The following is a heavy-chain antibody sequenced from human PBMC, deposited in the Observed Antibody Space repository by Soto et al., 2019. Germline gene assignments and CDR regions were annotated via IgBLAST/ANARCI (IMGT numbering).Heavy chain of an antibody. Sequence: PGGSLRLSCAASGFTFSSFWMSWVRRAPGKGLEWVANIKQDGSDKNYVGSVKGRFTISRDNAKNSLYLQMNSLRVEDTAVYYCARDVSGKLGHDSWGQGTLVTVS. CDR1: GFTFSSFW. CDR2: IKQDGSDK. CDR3: ARDVSGKLGHDS. J-gene: IGHJ4*02. V-gene: IGHV3-7*01. D-gene: IGHD3-10*01.